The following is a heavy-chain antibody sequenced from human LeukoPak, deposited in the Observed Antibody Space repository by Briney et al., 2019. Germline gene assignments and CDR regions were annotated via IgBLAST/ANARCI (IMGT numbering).Heavy chain of an antibody. D-gene: IGHD2-8*01. CDR3: ARDHSLLMVYAFFDY. V-gene: IGHV1-2*02. J-gene: IGHJ4*02. Sequence: GASVKVSCKASGYTFTGYYMHWVRQAPGQGLEWMGWINPNSGGTNYAQKFQGRVTVTRDTSISTAYMELSRLRSDDTAVYYCARDHSLLMVYAFFDYWGQGTLVTVSS. CDR2: INPNSGGT. CDR1: GYTFTGYY.